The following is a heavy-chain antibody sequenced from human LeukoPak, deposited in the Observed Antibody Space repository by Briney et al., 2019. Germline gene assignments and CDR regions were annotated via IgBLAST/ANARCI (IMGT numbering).Heavy chain of an antibody. V-gene: IGHV3-30*03. CDR3: ARRGPEYDAFDI. D-gene: IGHD6-6*01. CDR1: GFTFNNFG. CDR2: ISCDGGTQ. J-gene: IGHJ3*02. Sequence: GGSLRLSCAASGFTFNNFGMQWVRQTPGKGLEWVTVISCDGGTQYYADSVKGRFTISRDNAKNSVFLQMNSLRAEDTALYYCARRGPEYDAFDIWGQGTMVTISS.